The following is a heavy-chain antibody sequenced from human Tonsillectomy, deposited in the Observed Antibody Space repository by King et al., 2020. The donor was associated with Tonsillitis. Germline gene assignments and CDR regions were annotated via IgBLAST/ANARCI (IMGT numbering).Heavy chain of an antibody. CDR1: GFTFTTYA. Sequence: VQLVESGGGVVQPGRSLRLSCAASGFTFTTYAMHWVRQAPGKGLEWVAFISYDGSNNSYTDSVKGRYTISRDNSKNTLYLQMNSLSAEDTAVYYCAGARFCDSTCCYRYYYYMDVWGKGTTVTVSS. J-gene: IGHJ6*03. CDR3: AGARFCDSTCCYRYYYYMDV. V-gene: IGHV3-30-3*01. CDR2: ISYDGSNN. D-gene: IGHD2-2*01.